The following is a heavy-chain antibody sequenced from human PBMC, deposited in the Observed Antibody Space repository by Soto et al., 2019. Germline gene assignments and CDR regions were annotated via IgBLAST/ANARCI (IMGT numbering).Heavy chain of an antibody. CDR1: GFTFSDSW. CDR2: IKPDESGK. CDR3: ARGGSNYAS. J-gene: IGHJ5*02. V-gene: IGHV3-7*01. Sequence: GGSLRLSCTASGFTFSDSWMTWVRQAPGKGLEWVARIKPDESGKKYADSVKGRFSISRDNAKNSMYLQMDSLRGEDTAVYYCARGGSNYASWGQGTLVTVSS. D-gene: IGHD4-4*01.